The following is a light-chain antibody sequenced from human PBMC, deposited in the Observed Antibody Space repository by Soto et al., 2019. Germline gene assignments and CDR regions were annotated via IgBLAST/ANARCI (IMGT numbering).Light chain of an antibody. V-gene: IGLV2-8*01. Sequence: QSALTQAPSASGSPGQSVTISCTGTSSDVGAYNYVSWYQQHPGKVPKLIIYEVSKRPSGVPDRFSASKSGNTASLTVSGLQAEDEADYYCSSHGGSDNFYVFGTGTKVTVL. CDR1: SSDVGAYNY. J-gene: IGLJ1*01. CDR2: EVS. CDR3: SSHGGSDNFYV.